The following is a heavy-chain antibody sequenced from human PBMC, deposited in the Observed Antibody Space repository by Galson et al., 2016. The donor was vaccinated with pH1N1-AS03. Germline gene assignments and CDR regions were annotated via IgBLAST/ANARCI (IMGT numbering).Heavy chain of an antibody. V-gene: IGHV1-18*04. D-gene: IGHD2-15*01. CDR1: GYTFSNFG. Sequence: SGAEVKKPGDSLTISCKASGYTFSNFGISWVRQAPGQGLEWMGWISPQNGNTQYAQRLEGRVTMTTDTSTSTAYMELWSLTYDDTAVYYCARAAPFDPWGQGTLVIVSS. CDR2: ISPQNGNT. CDR3: ARAAPFDP. J-gene: IGHJ5*02.